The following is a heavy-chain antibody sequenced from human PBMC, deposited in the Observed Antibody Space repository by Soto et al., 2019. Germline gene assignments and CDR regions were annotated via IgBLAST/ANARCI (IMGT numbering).Heavy chain of an antibody. CDR2: IYYRGTT. CDR1: KGSLYFYY. V-gene: IGHV4-59*12. CDR3: TRVATAVPA. Sequence: PSETLSLTCNVSKGSLYFYYWSWIRQPPGKELEWIGNIYYRGTTNYNPSLQGRVTMSIDTSKNQFSLMLTSVTAADTAVYYCTRVATAVPAWGRGVLVTVSS. J-gene: IGHJ5*02. D-gene: IGHD5-18*01.